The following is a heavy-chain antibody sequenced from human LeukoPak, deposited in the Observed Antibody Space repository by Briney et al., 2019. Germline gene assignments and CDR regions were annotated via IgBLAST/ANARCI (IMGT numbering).Heavy chain of an antibody. D-gene: IGHD2-2*01. Sequence: GGSLRLSCAASGFTFSSYSMNWVRQAPGKGLEWVSSISSSSSHIYYADSVKGRFTISRDNAKNSLYLQMNSLRAEDTAVYYCARDVLGYCSSTSCYDPFPFDYWGQGTLVTVSS. V-gene: IGHV3-21*01. CDR2: ISSSSSHI. J-gene: IGHJ4*02. CDR3: ARDVLGYCSSTSCYDPFPFDY. CDR1: GFTFSSYS.